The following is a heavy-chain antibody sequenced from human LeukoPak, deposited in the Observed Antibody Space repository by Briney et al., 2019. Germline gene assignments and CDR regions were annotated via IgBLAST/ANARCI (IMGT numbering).Heavy chain of an antibody. V-gene: IGHV1-2*04. CDR1: GYTFTGYY. D-gene: IGHD1-26*01. CDR2: INPNSGGT. J-gene: IGHJ4*02. CDR3: ARATWELPLAMRY. Sequence: GASVKVSCKASGYTFTGYYMHWVRQAPGQGLEWMGWINPNSGGTNYAQKFQGWVTMTRDTSISTAYMELSRLRSDDTAVYYCARATWELPLAMRYWGQGTPVTVSS.